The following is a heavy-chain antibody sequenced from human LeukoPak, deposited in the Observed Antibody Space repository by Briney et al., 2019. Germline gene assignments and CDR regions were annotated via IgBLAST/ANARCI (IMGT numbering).Heavy chain of an antibody. J-gene: IGHJ5*02. CDR1: GGTFSSYA. Sequence: SVKVSCKASGGTFSSYAISWVRQAPGQGLEWMGGIIPIFGTANYAQKFQGRVTITTDESTSTAYMELSSLRSEDTAVYYCARQGLEYSSTVAGPNWFDPWGQGTLVTVSS. D-gene: IGHD6-6*01. CDR2: IIPIFGTA. V-gene: IGHV1-69*05. CDR3: ARQGLEYSSTVAGPNWFDP.